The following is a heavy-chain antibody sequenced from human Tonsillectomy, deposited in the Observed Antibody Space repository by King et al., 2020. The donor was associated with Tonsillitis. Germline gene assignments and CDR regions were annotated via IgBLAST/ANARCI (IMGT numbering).Heavy chain of an antibody. D-gene: IGHD3-3*01. J-gene: IGHJ2*01. CDR3: ARDGGLEWLLYPKANWYFDL. CDR1: GFTFSDYY. Sequence: VQLVESGGGLVKPGGSLRLSCAASGFTFSDYYMSWIRQAPGKGLEWVSYISSSGSTIYYADSVKGRFTISRDNAKNSLYLQMNSLRAEDTAVYYCARDGGLEWLLYPKANWYFDLWGRGTLVTVSS. CDR2: ISSSGSTI. V-gene: IGHV3-11*01.